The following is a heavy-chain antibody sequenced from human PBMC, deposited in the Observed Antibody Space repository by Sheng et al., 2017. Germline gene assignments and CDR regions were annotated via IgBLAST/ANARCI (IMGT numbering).Heavy chain of an antibody. CDR3: ASPHCSGGNCLQVPFDY. CDR1: GGPFSSYA. D-gene: IGHD2-15*01. CDR2: MIPMLNTP. Sequence: QVQLVQSGTEVKQPGSSVKVSCTASGGPFSSYAISWVRQAPGQGLEWMGGMIPMLNTPNYAQRFQGRLTISTDKPTNTAYMELSGLKSEDTAVYYCASPHCSGGNCLQVPFDYWGQGTLVTVSS. J-gene: IGHJ4*02. V-gene: IGHV1-69*05.